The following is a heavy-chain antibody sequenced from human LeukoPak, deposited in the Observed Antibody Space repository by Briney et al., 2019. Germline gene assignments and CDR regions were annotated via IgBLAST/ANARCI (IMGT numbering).Heavy chain of an antibody. Sequence: GGSLRLSCAASGFTFSSYGMHWVRQAPGKGLEWVANIKQDGSEKYYVDSVKGRFTISRDNAKNSLYLQMNSLRAEDTAVYYCARGAYYYMDVWGKGTTVTVSS. CDR1: GFTFSSYG. CDR3: ARGAYYYMDV. CDR2: IKQDGSEK. V-gene: IGHV3-7*01. J-gene: IGHJ6*03.